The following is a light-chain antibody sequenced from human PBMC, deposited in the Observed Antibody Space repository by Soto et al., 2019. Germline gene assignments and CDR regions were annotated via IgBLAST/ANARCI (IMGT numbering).Light chain of an antibody. Sequence: QSALTQPASVSGSPGQSITISCTGTSSDVGGYNYVSWYQQHPGKAPKLMIYDVSNRPSGVSNRCSGSKSGNTASQTIYGLQAEYEADYYCSSYTSSSIVVFGGGTKFTVL. CDR3: SSYTSSSIVV. CDR2: DVS. V-gene: IGLV2-14*01. CDR1: SSDVGGYNY. J-gene: IGLJ2*01.